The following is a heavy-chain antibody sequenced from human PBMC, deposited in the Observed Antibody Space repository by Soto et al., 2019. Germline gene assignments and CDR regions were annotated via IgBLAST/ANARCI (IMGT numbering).Heavy chain of an antibody. J-gene: IGHJ3*02. CDR2: ISVYNGNT. Sequence: GASVKVSCKASGYIFVSYGISWVRQAPGQGLEWMGWISVYNGNTNYAQKLRGRVTMITDTSTSTAYMGLRNLRSDDTAMYYCARGISDGFDIWGQGTMVTVS. CDR1: GYIFVSYG. V-gene: IGHV1-18*01. D-gene: IGHD1-20*01. CDR3: ARGISDGFDI.